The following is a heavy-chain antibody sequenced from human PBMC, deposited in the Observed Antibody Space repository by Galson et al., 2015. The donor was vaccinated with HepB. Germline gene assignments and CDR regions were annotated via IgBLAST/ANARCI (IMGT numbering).Heavy chain of an antibody. CDR3: AREIHKYFYDSSGYDY. J-gene: IGHJ4*02. CDR2: TYYRSKWYN. Sequence: CATSGDSVSNNYAAWNWIRQSPSRGLEWLGRTYYRSKWYNDYANSVKSRVTINSDTSKNQFSLHLKSVTPDDTAVYYCAREIHKYFYDSSGYDYWGQGSLVTVSS. V-gene: IGHV6-1*01. CDR1: GDSVSNNYAA. D-gene: IGHD3-22*01.